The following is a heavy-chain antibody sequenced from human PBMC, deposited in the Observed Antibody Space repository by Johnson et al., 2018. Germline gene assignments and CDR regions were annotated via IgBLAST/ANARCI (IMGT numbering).Heavy chain of an antibody. V-gene: IGHV3-30*18. CDR1: GFTFSNYG. J-gene: IGHJ6*03. CDR3: AKDSASCRSGTCRYYYYYMDV. Sequence: QVQLVESGGGVVQPGRSLRLSCAASGFTFSNYGIHWVRQAPGKGLEWVAVISYDGNNKYSADFVKGRFTLSRDNPKTTLSLQMNSLKAEDTAVYYCAKDSASCRSGTCRYYYYYMDVWGKGTTVTVSS. CDR2: ISYDGNNK. D-gene: IGHD3-3*01.